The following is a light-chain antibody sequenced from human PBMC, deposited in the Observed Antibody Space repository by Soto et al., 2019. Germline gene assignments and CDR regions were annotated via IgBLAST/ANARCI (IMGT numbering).Light chain of an antibody. CDR1: SSAVGSYNL. V-gene: IGLV2-23*02. Sequence: QSVLTQPASVSGSPGQSITISCTGTSSAVGSYNLVSWYQQHPGKAPKLMIYEVSKRPSGVSNRFSGSKSGNTASLTISGLQAEDEADYYCCSYAGSNWVFGGGTKLTVL. J-gene: IGLJ3*02. CDR3: CSYAGSNWV. CDR2: EVS.